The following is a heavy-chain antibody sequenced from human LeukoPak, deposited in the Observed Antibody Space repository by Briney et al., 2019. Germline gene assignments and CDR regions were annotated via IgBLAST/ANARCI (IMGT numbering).Heavy chain of an antibody. CDR2: IYYSGTT. V-gene: IGHV4-59*12. J-gene: IGHJ5*02. D-gene: IGHD1-1*01. Sequence: SETLSLTCTVSGGSISSYYWNWIRQPPGKGLEWIGYIYYSGTTNYNPSLKSRVSMSVDTSKNQFSLKLSSVTAADTALYYCARDSLRIQSGTTPWGQGTLVTVSS. CDR3: ARDSLRIQSGTTP. CDR1: GGSISSYY.